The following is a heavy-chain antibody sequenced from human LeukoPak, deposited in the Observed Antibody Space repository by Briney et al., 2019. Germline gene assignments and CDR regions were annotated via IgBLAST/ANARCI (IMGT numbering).Heavy chain of an antibody. CDR1: GYSFTSYW. V-gene: IGHV5-51*01. CDR2: IYPGDSDT. CDR3: AASGSYYDKHFDY. J-gene: IGHJ4*02. D-gene: IGHD3-10*01. Sequence: GESLKISGKGSGYSFTSYWIGWVRQLPGKGLEWMGIIYPGDSDTRYSPSFQGQVTISVDKSISTAYLQWSSLKASDTAMYYCAASGSYYDKHFDYWGQGTLVTVSS.